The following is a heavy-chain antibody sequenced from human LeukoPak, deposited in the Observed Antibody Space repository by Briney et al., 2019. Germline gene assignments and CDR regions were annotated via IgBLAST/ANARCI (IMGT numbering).Heavy chain of an antibody. D-gene: IGHD5-24*01. Sequence: SETLSLTCAVSGGSISSGGYYWSWIRQHPGKGLEWIGYIYYSGSTYYNPSLKSRVTISVDTSKNQFSLKLSSVTAADTAVYYCARDRATPGYYYYGMDVWGQGTTVTVSS. V-gene: IGHV4-31*11. CDR2: IYYSGST. J-gene: IGHJ6*02. CDR3: ARDRATPGYYYYGMDV. CDR1: GGSISSGGYY.